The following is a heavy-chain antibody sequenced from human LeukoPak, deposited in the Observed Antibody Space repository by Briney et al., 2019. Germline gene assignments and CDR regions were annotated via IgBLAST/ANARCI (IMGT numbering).Heavy chain of an antibody. Sequence: GGSLRLSCAASGFTFSDYYMSWIRWAPGKGLEWLAFISPTGYTNYAESLKGRFTISRDNAKNSLSLQMNSLGDGDTAFYFCARGRGYYDSWGQGILVTVSS. CDR2: ISPTGYT. J-gene: IGHJ4*02. CDR1: GFTFSDYY. V-gene: IGHV3-11*05. CDR3: ARGRGYYDS.